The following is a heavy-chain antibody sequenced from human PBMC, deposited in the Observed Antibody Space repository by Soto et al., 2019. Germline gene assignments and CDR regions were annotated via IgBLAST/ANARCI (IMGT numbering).Heavy chain of an antibody. Sequence: VQLVESGGGVVQPGRSLRLSCAASGFTFSDYAMHWVRQAPGKGLEWVAVVSHDGRNTHYADSVKGRFTISRDSSKNTVSLEMTTLRAEDTAVYSCAKGGRQWLVTSDFNYWGQGALVTVSS. J-gene: IGHJ4*02. V-gene: IGHV3-30*18. CDR1: GFTFSDYA. CDR3: AKGGRQWLVTSDFNY. D-gene: IGHD6-19*01. CDR2: VSHDGRNT.